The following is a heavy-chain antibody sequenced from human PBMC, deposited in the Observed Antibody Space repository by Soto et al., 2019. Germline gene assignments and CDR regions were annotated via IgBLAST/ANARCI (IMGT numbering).Heavy chain of an antibody. CDR2: IFYTGST. J-gene: IGHJ5*02. V-gene: IGHV4-39*07. Sequence: QLQLQESGPGLVKPSETLTLTCNVSGDSISNTAYYWGWIRQTPGKGQEWIGSIFYTGSTYYNPSLKSRVTISVDTSKNQFSLKLSSVTAADTAVYYCARERRGGYWFDPWGQGTLVTVSS. CDR3: ARERRGGYWFDP. CDR1: GDSISNTAYY.